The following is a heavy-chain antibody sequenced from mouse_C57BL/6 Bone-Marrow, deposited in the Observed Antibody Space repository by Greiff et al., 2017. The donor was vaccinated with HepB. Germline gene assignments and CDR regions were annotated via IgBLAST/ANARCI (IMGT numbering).Heavy chain of an antibody. J-gene: IGHJ2*01. D-gene: IGHD2-1*01. CDR1: GYAFSSSW. V-gene: IGHV1-82*01. CDR3: AIYYGNDY. CDR2: IYPGDGDT. Sequence: VQLQQSGAELVKPGASVKISCKASGYAFSSSWMNWVKQRPGKGLEWIGRIYPGDGDTNYNGKFKGKATLTADKSSSTAYMQLSSLTSEDSAVYFCAIYYGNDYWGQGTTLTVSS.